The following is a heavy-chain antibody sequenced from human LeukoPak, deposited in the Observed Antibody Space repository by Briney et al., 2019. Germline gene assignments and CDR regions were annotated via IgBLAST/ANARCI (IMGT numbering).Heavy chain of an antibody. D-gene: IGHD1-14*01. CDR2: IYHSGST. Sequence: PSETLSLTCTVSGYSISSGYYWGWIRQPPGEGLEWIGSIYHSGSTYYNPSLKSRVTISVDTSKNQFSLKLSSVTAADTAVYYCAGLIRPGWFDPWGQGTLVTVSS. J-gene: IGHJ5*02. V-gene: IGHV4-38-2*02. CDR3: AGLIRPGWFDP. CDR1: GYSISSGYY.